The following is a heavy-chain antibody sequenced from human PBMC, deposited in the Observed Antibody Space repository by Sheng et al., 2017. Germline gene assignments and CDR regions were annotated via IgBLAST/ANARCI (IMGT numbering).Heavy chain of an antibody. V-gene: IGHV3-48*03. Sequence: EVKLVESGGRLVRPGVSMRLSCLTSGFSFSSHEMNWVRQAPGRGLEWIAYISSIGYSGATTHYADSVKGRFTISRDDAKNALYLQMDSLRAEDTAVYYCVWGDSSGDFRWLDTFDVWGQGTMVTVSS. CDR2: ISSIGYSGATT. D-gene: IGHD3-22*01. CDR3: VWGDSSGDFRWLDTFDV. J-gene: IGHJ3*01. CDR1: GFSFSSHE.